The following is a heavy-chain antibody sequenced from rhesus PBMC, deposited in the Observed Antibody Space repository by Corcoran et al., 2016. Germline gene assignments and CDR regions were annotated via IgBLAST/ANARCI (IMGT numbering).Heavy chain of an antibody. CDR3: TSGYSGSWNSLP. J-gene: IGHJ4*01. V-gene: IGHV3-100*02. CDR2: ISESCGTI. CDR1: GFTFSSYE. D-gene: IGHD6-25*01. Sequence: DVQLVESGGGLVKPGGSLRLSCVASGFTFSSYEMHWVRQAPGKGLEWVSVISESCGTIYDADAVKGRFTISRDNAKNSLFLQMNSLRAEDTAVYYCTSGYSGSWNSLPWGQGVLVTVSS.